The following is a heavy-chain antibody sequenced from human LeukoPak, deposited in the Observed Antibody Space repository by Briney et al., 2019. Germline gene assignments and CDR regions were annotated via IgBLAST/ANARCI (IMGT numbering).Heavy chain of an antibody. CDR3: ARMCYDSSNCRS. CDR2: ISSSGSTI. J-gene: IGHJ5*02. V-gene: IGHV3-48*03. Sequence: GGSLRLSCAASGFTFSSYEMNCISSSGSTIYYADSVKGRFTISRDNAKNSLFLQMNSLRAEDTAVYYCARMCYDSSNCRSWGQGTLVTVSS. CDR1: GFTFSSYE. D-gene: IGHD3-22*01.